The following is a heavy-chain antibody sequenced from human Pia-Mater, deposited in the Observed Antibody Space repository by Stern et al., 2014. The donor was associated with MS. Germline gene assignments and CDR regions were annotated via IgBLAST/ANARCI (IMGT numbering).Heavy chain of an antibody. V-gene: IGHV4-39*01. D-gene: IGHD3-3*01. CDR1: GGSVSSSTYY. J-gene: IGHJ4*02. CDR2: IYYTGRT. Sequence: QLQLQESGPGLVKPSETLSLTCTVSGGSVSSSTYYWGWIRQPPGKNLEWIGSIYYTGRTYYNPSLTSRITISIDASKNQFSLKLPSVTAADTAVYYCARQGSFDFWSGWGQGTLVTVSS. CDR3: ARQGSFDFWSG.